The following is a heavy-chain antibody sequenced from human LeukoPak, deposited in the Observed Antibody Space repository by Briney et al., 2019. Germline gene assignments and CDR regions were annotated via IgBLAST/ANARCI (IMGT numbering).Heavy chain of an antibody. CDR1: GFTFSSYS. D-gene: IGHD4-17*01. V-gene: IGHV3-48*01. CDR3: ARDVGAYGDYEPYYFDY. J-gene: IGHJ4*02. CDR2: ISSSSSTI. Sequence: GGSLRLSCAASGFTFSSYSMNWVRQAPGKGLEWVSYISSSSSTIYYADSVKGRFTISRDNAKNSLYLQMNSLRAEDTAVYYCARDVGAYGDYEPYYFDYWGQGTLVTVSS.